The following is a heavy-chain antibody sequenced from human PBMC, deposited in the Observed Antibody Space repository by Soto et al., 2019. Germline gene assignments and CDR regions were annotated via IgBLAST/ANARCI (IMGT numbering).Heavy chain of an antibody. V-gene: IGHV4-38-2*02. Sequence: KASETLSLTCIVSNFSISSGYYWGWIRQSPGKGLEWIATIYHTGHTYYNPSLKSRVTISVDTSENHFSLKLSSVTAADTAVYYCARARGYSYGSNGFDYWGQGTLVTVSS. CDR1: NFSISSGYY. J-gene: IGHJ4*02. CDR2: IYHTGHT. D-gene: IGHD5-18*01. CDR3: ARARGYSYGSNGFDY.